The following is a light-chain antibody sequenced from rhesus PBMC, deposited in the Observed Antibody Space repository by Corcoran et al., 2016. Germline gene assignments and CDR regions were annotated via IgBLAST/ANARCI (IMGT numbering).Light chain of an antibody. V-gene: IGKV1S14*01. CDR1: QGLSKY. J-gene: IGKJ1*01. CDR3: QQQDSYPAT. Sequence: DIQMTQSPSFLSASVGDTVTITCRASQGLSKYLAWYQQKPGKAPKPLIYYTTNLESGVPSRFSGSGTWTNFTPTIRSMQPGDFAIYYCQQQDSYPATFSQETKVGIK. CDR2: YTT.